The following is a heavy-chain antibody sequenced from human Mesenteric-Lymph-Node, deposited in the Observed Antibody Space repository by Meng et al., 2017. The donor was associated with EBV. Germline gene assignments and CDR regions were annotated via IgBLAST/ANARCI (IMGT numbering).Heavy chain of an antibody. CDR1: GGSFSDDS. J-gene: IGHJ2*01. V-gene: IGHV4-34*01. D-gene: IGHD4-23*01. Sequence: QVQFPQWGAALFKHSTTLSSPCDVPGGSFSDDSWSWTPPPPGRGLEWIGEINHSGSTGYNPSLKSRVTISVDTSKNQFSVRLTSVTAADTAVYYCARSRRYGGLDYWYFDLWGRGTLVTVSS. CDR2: INHSGST. CDR3: ARSRRYGGLDYWYFDL.